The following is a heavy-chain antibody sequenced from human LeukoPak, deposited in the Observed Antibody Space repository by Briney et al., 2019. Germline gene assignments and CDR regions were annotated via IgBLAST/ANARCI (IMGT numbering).Heavy chain of an antibody. J-gene: IGHJ4*02. CDR2: IKQDGSEK. D-gene: IGHD1-26*01. V-gene: IGHV3-7*01. Sequence: PGGSLRLSCAASGFTFSSYWMSWVRQAPGKGLEWVANIKQDGSEKYYVDSVKGRFTISRDNAKNSLYLQMNSLRAEDTAVYYCARDRWMVGYGYYFDYWGQGTLVTVSS. CDR1: GFTFSSYW. CDR3: ARDRWMVGYGYYFDY.